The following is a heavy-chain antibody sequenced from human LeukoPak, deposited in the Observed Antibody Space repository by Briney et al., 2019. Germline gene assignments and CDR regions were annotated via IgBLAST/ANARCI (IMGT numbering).Heavy chain of an antibody. CDR1: GFTFSSYG. CDR2: ISGGSGTTYYA. Sequence: RSGGSLRLSCAASGFTFSSYGMSWVRQSPGKGLEWVSGISGGSGTTYYAYYADSVKGRFTISRDNSKNTLYLQMNSLRAEDTAVYYCASLSAVAGTSVVDYWGRGTLVTVSS. D-gene: IGHD6-19*01. V-gene: IGHV3-23*01. J-gene: IGHJ4*02. CDR3: ASLSAVAGTSVVDY.